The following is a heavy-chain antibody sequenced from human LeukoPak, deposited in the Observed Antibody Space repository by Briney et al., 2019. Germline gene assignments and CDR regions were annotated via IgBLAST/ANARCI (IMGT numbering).Heavy chain of an antibody. CDR1: GFTFSSYA. V-gene: IGHV3-23*01. CDR3: AKEPMFRGNVGY. CDR2: ISGSGGSP. J-gene: IGHJ4*02. Sequence: GGSLRLSCAALGFTFSSYAMSWVRQAPGKGLKGVSAISGSGGSPYSADSVKGRFPISRDNSKITLNLQMTSLRPEDPAVYYFAKEPMFRGNVGYWGQGTLVTVSS. D-gene: IGHD3-10*01.